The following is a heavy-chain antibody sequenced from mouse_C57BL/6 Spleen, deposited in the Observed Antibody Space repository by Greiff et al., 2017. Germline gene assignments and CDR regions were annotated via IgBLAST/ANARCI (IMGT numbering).Heavy chain of an antibody. J-gene: IGHJ4*01. CDR3: AKYSNDYYAMDY. CDR1: GFTFSSYA. V-gene: IGHV5-4*03. CDR2: ISDGGSYT. Sequence: EVKLVESGGGLVKPGGSLKLSCAASGFTFSSYAMSWVRQTPEKRLEWVATISDGGSYTYYPDNVKGRFTISRDHAKNNLYLQMSHLKSEDTAMYYCAKYSNDYYAMDYWGQGTSVTVSS. D-gene: IGHD2-5*01.